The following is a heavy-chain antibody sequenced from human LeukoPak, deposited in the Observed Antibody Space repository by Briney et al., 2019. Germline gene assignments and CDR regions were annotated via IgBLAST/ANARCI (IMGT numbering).Heavy chain of an antibody. Sequence: GGSLRLSCAASGFTFSTYDMNWVRQAPGKGLEWVSSIRSSGNYIYYADSVKGRFTISRDNAKNSLYLQMNSLRAEDTAVYYCARDPYCSGVSCYSSGWFDYWGQGTLVTVSS. J-gene: IGHJ4*02. CDR1: GFTFSTYD. CDR2: IRSSGNYI. CDR3: ARDPYCSGVSCYSSGWFDY. V-gene: IGHV3-21*01. D-gene: IGHD2-15*01.